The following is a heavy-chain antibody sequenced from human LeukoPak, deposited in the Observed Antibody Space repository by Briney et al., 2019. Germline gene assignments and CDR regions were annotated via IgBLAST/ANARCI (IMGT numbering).Heavy chain of an antibody. V-gene: IGHV4-59*01. D-gene: IGHD5-18*01. CDR1: GGSISSYY. J-gene: IGHJ5*02. CDR2: IYYSGST. Sequence: SETLSLTCTVSGGSISSYYWSWIRQPPGKGLEWIGYIYYSGSTNYNPSLKSRVTISVDTSKNQFSLKLSSVTAADTAVYYCALDSYGSNWFDPWGQGTLVTVSS. CDR3: ALDSYGSNWFDP.